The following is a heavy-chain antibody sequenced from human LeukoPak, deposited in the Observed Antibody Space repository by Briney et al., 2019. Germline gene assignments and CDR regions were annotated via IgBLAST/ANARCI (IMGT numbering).Heavy chain of an antibody. CDR2: ISSSSSYI. V-gene: IGHV3-21*01. J-gene: IGHJ5*02. CDR1: GFTFSNYS. CDR3: ARVWGIVGATDWFDP. D-gene: IGHD1-26*01. Sequence: GSLRLSCAASGFTFSNYSMNWVRQAPGKGLEWFSTISSSSSYIYYADSVKGRFTISRDNAKNSLYLQMNILRAEDTAVYYCARVWGIVGATDWFDPWGQGTLVTVSS.